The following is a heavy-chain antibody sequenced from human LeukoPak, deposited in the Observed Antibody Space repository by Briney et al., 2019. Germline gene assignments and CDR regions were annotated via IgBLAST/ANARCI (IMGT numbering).Heavy chain of an antibody. CDR2: ISSSSSYI. J-gene: IGHJ3*02. Sequence: GGSLRLSCAASGFTFSSYSMNWVRQAPGKGLEWVSSISSSSSYIYYADSVKGRFTISRDNAKNSLYLQMNSLRAEDTAVYYCARDYYDGSGYYGDAFDIWGQGTMVTVSS. V-gene: IGHV3-21*01. CDR1: GFTFSSYS. CDR3: ARDYYDGSGYYGDAFDI. D-gene: IGHD3-22*01.